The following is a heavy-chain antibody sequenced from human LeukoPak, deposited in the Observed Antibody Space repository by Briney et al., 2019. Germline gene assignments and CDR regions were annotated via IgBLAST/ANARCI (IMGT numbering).Heavy chain of an antibody. CDR1: GYTFTGYY. CDR3: AREICSGGSCYENY. Sequence: GASVKVSCKATGYTFTGYYMHWVRQAPGQGLEWMGWINPNSGGTNYAQKFQGRVTMTRYTSISTAYMELSRLRSDDTAVYYCAREICSGGSCYENYWGQGTLVTVSS. D-gene: IGHD2-15*01. J-gene: IGHJ4*02. V-gene: IGHV1-2*02. CDR2: INPNSGGT.